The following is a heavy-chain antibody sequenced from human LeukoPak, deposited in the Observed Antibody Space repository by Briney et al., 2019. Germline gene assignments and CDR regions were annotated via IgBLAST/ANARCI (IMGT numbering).Heavy chain of an antibody. CDR1: GFTFSSYA. J-gene: IGHJ4*02. Sequence: QAGGSLRLSCAAPGFTFSSYAMSWVRQAPGKGLEWVSGISWNSGYIGYEDSVKGRFTISRDNAKNSLYLQMNSLRAEDTALYYCAKGSYGSGSYVDYWGQGTLITVSS. CDR3: AKGSYGSGSYVDY. CDR2: ISWNSGYI. V-gene: IGHV3-9*01. D-gene: IGHD3-10*01.